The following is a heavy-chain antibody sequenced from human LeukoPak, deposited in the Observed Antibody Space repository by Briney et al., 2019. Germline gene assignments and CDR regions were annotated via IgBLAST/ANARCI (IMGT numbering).Heavy chain of an antibody. D-gene: IGHD6-19*01. CDR3: AKRAVGQDERFGVDV. CDR1: GFTFSSYA. Sequence: PGGSLRLSCAASGFTFSSYAMHWVRQAPGKGLEWVAVISYDGNDKYYADSVKGRFTVSRDNSKNTLYLQMNSLRPEDTAVYYCAKRAVGQDERFGVDVWGQGTTVTVSS. V-gene: IGHV3-30*18. J-gene: IGHJ6*02. CDR2: ISYDGNDK.